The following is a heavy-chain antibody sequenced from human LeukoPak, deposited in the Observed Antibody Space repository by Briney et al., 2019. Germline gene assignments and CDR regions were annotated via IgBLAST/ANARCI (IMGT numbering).Heavy chain of an antibody. CDR1: GFTFSSYW. D-gene: IGHD6-19*01. Sequence: PGGSLRLSCADSGFTFSSYWMHWVRQVPGKGLVWVSRINSDGSSTSYADSVKGRFTISRDNAKNTLYLQMNSLRAEDTAMYYCARMRVVAGTIGYGMDVWGQGTTVTVS. J-gene: IGHJ6*02. CDR2: INSDGSST. V-gene: IGHV3-74*01. CDR3: ARMRVVAGTIGYGMDV.